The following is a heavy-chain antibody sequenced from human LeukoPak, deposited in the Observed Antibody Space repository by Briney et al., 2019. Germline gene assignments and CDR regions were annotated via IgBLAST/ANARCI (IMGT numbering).Heavy chain of an antibody. CDR1: GFTFRTYS. V-gene: IGHV3-48*02. Sequence: GGSLRLSCAASGFTFRTYSMNWVRQAPGKGLEWVSYISSSSSSIYYADSVKGRFTISRDNAKDSLYLQMNSLRDEDTAVYYCAREPRESCAAFDIWGQGTMVTVSS. CDR3: AREPRESCAAFDI. J-gene: IGHJ3*02. CDR2: ISSSSSSI.